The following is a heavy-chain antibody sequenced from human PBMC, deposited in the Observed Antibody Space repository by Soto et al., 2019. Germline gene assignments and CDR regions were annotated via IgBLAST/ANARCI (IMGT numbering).Heavy chain of an antibody. J-gene: IGHJ4*02. CDR2: ISYDGSNK. CDR3: ARELGLGRDYRFVDDYVDTAMVEPTGFDY. V-gene: IGHV3-30-3*01. CDR1: GFTFSSYA. Sequence: PGGSLRLSCAASGFTFSSYAMHWVRQAPGKGLEWVAVISYDGSNKYYADSVKGRFTISRDNSKNTLYLQMNSLRAEDTAVYYCARELGLGRDYRFVDDYVDTAMVEPTGFDYWGQGTLVTVSS. D-gene: IGHD5-18*01.